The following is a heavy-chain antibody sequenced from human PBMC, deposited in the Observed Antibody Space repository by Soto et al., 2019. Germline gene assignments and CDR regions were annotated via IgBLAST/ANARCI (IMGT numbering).Heavy chain of an antibody. CDR3: ARQYSSIVRGFDP. V-gene: IGHV4-59*08. J-gene: IGHJ5*02. CDR2: IYYSGST. D-gene: IGHD2-2*01. CDR1: GGSISSYY. Sequence: SETLSLTCTVSGGSISSYYWSWFRQPPGKGLEWIGYIYYSGSTNYNPSLKSRVTISVDTSKNQFSLKLSSVTAADTAVYYCARQYSSIVRGFDPWGQGTLVTVSS.